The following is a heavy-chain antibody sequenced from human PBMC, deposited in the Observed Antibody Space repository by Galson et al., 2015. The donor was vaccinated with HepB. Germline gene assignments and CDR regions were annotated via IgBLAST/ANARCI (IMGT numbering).Heavy chain of an antibody. CDR2: INSDGSST. CDR3: ASWSIAVAGPVVVGDYYYYGMDV. V-gene: IGHV3-74*01. D-gene: IGHD6-19*01. Sequence: SLRLSCAASGFTFSSYWMHWVRQAPGKGLVWVSRINSDGSSTSYADSVKGRFTISRDNAKNTLYLQMNSLRAEDTAVYYCASWSIAVAGPVVVGDYYYYGMDVWGQGTTVTVSS. CDR1: GFTFSSYW. J-gene: IGHJ6*02.